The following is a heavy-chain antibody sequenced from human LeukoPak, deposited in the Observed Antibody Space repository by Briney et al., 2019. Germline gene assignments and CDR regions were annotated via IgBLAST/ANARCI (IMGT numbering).Heavy chain of an antibody. CDR2: IIPIFGTA. J-gene: IGHJ5*02. Sequence: SVKVSCKASGCTFSSYAISWVRQAPGQGLEWMGGIIPIFGTANYAQKLQGRVTIIADESTSTAYMETRSLRSEDTAVYYCARDYYDSSGYYQYHWFDPWGQGTLVTVSS. D-gene: IGHD3-22*01. CDR3: ARDYYDSSGYYQYHWFDP. V-gene: IGHV1-69*13. CDR1: GCTFSSYA.